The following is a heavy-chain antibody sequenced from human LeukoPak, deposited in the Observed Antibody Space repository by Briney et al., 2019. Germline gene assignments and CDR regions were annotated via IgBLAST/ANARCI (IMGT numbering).Heavy chain of an antibody. D-gene: IGHD6-6*01. CDR1: GGSISSFH. CDR2: TYYSGST. CDR3: ARSAFGMEYSSSTKGYYYGMDV. J-gene: IGHJ6*01. Sequence: PSETLSLTCSGYGGSISSFHWGWLRQAPVKGLVWIGYTYYSGSTYYHPFIKSRVTISVDTFKGQVSMKLSSVTAADTVVYYCARSAFGMEYSSSTKGYYYGMDVWGQGTTVTV. V-gene: IGHV4-59*12.